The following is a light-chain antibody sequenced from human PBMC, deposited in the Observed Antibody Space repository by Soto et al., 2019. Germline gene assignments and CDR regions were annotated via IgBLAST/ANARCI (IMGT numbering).Light chain of an antibody. J-gene: IGKJ3*01. Sequence: DIQMTQSPSALSASVGDRVSMTCRASQRISGWLAWYQHKPGKAPKLLIYKASSLESGVPSRFSGSGSGTEFTLTISSLQPDDFATYYCQQYNSFPLTFGPGTKVDIK. V-gene: IGKV1-5*03. CDR3: QQYNSFPLT. CDR1: QRISGW. CDR2: KAS.